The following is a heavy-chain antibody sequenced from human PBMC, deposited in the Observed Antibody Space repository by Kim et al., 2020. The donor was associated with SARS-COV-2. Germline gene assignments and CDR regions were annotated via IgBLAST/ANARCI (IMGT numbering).Heavy chain of an antibody. D-gene: IGHD5-12*01. Sequence: GGSLRLSCAASGFTFSSYAMHWVRQAPGKGLEWVAVISYDGSNKYYADSVKGRFTISRDNSKNTLYLQMNSLRAEDTAVYYCARSGVATVAIDYWGQGTLVTVSS. V-gene: IGHV3-30-3*01. CDR3: ARSGVATVAIDY. J-gene: IGHJ4*02. CDR1: GFTFSSYA. CDR2: ISYDGSNK.